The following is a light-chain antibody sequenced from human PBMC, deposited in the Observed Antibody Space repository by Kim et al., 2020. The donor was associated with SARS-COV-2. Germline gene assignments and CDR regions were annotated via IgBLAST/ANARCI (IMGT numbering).Light chain of an antibody. CDR1: KCGVEV. CDR3: QAWDSNSVRV. Sequence: STEQTAHITCSGNKCGVEVASWYQQEQGQTPVLVIYQSAKRPSGFSERFSGSRSGNTATLTISGTQAMDEADYYCQAWDSNSVRVFGGGTQLTVL. J-gene: IGLJ2*01. CDR2: QSA. V-gene: IGLV3-1*01.